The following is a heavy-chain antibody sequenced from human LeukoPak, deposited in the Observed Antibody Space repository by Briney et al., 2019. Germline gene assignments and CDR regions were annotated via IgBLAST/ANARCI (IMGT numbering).Heavy chain of an antibody. V-gene: IGHV3-23*01. CDR1: GFTFSSYA. CDR2: ISGSGGST. Sequence: GGSLRLSCAASGFTFSSYAMSWVRQAPGKGLEWVSAISGSGGSTYYADSVKGRFTISRDNSKNTLYLQMNSLRAEDTAVYYCAKDVYGNYYDSSGIDNWFDPWGQGTLVTVSS. J-gene: IGHJ5*02. D-gene: IGHD3-22*01. CDR3: AKDVYGNYYDSSGIDNWFDP.